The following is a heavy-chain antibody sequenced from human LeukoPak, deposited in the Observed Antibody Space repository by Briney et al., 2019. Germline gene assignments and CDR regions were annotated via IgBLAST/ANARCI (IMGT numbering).Heavy chain of an antibody. CDR3: AREIVVGAFDI. V-gene: IGHV3-21*01. CDR1: GFTFSSYS. J-gene: IGHJ3*02. CDR2: ISSSSYI. Sequence: PGGSLRLPCAASGFTFSSYSMNWVRQAPGKGLEWVSSISSSSYIYYADSVKGRFTISRDNAKNSLYLQMNSLRAEDTAVYYCAREIVVGAFDIWGQGTMVTVSS. D-gene: IGHD3-22*01.